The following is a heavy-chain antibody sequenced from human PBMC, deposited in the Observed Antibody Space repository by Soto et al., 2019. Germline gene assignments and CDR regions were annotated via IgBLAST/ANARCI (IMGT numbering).Heavy chain of an antibody. J-gene: IGHJ6*02. CDR3: ARDVGGAGGMDV. Sequence: RASVKVSCKASGYTFTGYYMHWVRQAPGQGLEWMGWINPNSGGTNYAQKFQGRVTMTRDTSISTAYMELSRLRSDDTAVYYCARDVGGAGGMDVWGQGTTVTVSS. D-gene: IGHD2-15*01. CDR2: INPNSGGT. CDR1: GYTFTGYY. V-gene: IGHV1-2*02.